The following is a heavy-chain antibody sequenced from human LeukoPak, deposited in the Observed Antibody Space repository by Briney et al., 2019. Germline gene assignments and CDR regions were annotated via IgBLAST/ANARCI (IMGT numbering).Heavy chain of an antibody. Sequence: ASVKVSCKVSGYTLTELSMHWVRQAPGKGLEWMGGFDPEDGETIYAQKFQGRVTMTEGTSTDTAYMELSSLRSEDTAVYYCATDSLQGSGYSNWFDPWGQGTLVTVSS. D-gene: IGHD3-3*01. CDR1: GYTLTELS. CDR3: ATDSLQGSGYSNWFDP. CDR2: FDPEDGET. J-gene: IGHJ5*02. V-gene: IGHV1-24*01.